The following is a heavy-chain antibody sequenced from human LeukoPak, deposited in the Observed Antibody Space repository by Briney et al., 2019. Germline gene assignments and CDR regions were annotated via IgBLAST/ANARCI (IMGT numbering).Heavy chain of an antibody. J-gene: IGHJ5*02. Sequence: ASVKVSCKASGYTFTSYDINWVRQATGQGLEWMGWMNPNSGNTGYAQKFQGRVTMTRNTSISTAYMELSSLRSEDTAVYYCARGPNKPYSRAFNWFDPWGPGTLVTVSS. V-gene: IGHV1-8*01. D-gene: IGHD6-13*01. CDR2: MNPNSGNT. CDR1: GYTFTSYD. CDR3: ARGPNKPYSRAFNWFDP.